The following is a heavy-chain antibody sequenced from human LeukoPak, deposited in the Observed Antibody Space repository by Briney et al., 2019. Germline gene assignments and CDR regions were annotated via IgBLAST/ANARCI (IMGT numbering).Heavy chain of an antibody. Sequence: SETLSLTCTVSGGSISSSSYYWGWIRQPPGKGLEWIGSIYYSGSTYYNPSLKSRVTISVDTSKNQFSLKLSSVTAADTAVYYCATLAYCGGDCYSGWYFDLWGRGTLVTVSS. CDR3: ATLAYCGGDCYSGWYFDL. CDR2: IYYSGST. V-gene: IGHV4-39*01. J-gene: IGHJ2*01. D-gene: IGHD2-21*02. CDR1: GGSISSSSYY.